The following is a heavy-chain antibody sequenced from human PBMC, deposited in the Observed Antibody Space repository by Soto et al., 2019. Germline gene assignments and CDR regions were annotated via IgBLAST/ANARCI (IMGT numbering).Heavy chain of an antibody. Sequence: SETLSLTCTVSGGSISSYYWSWIRQPPGKGLEWIGYIYYSGSTNYNPSLKSRVTISVDTSKNQFSLKLSSVAAADTAVYYCARAGDKSRSSWYFDYWGQGTLVTVSS. V-gene: IGHV4-59*01. J-gene: IGHJ4*02. D-gene: IGHD6-13*01. CDR2: IYYSGST. CDR1: GGSISSYY. CDR3: ARAGDKSRSSWYFDY.